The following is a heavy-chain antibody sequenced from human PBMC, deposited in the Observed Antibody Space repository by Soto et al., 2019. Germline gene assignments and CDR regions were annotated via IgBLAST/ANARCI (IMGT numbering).Heavy chain of an antibody. Sequence: EVQLVESGGDLVKPGGSVRLSCAASGFSLSDYSMNWIRQAPGKGLEWVASISSSSSFIHYAESMKGRFTISRDNAKNSLYLQMNSLSAEDTAVYYCAGSSDDGRDNWGQGTLVTVSS. D-gene: IGHD1-26*01. CDR1: GFSLSDYS. CDR2: ISSSSSFI. J-gene: IGHJ4*02. CDR3: AGSSDDGRDN. V-gene: IGHV3-21*01.